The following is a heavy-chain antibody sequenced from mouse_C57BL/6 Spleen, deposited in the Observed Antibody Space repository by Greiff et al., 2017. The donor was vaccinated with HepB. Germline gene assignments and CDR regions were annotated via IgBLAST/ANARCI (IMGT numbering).Heavy chain of an antibody. J-gene: IGHJ4*01. CDR3: ARQDYSNDYYAMDY. CDR1: GFTFSDYY. V-gene: IGHV5-12*01. D-gene: IGHD2-5*01. CDR2: ISNGGGST. Sequence: EVQRVESGGGLVQPGGSLKLSCAASGFTFSDYYMYWVRQTPEKRLEWVAYISNGGGSTYYPDTVKGRFTISRDNAKNTLYLQMSRLKSEDTAMYYCARQDYSNDYYAMDYWGQGTSVTVSS.